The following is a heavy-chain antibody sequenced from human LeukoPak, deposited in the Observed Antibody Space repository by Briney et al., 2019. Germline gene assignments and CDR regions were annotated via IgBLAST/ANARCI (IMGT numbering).Heavy chain of an antibody. CDR3: ARVPGSDDYYYYGMDV. CDR2: INHSGST. Sequence: SETLSLTCAVYGGSFSGYYWSRIRQPPGKGLEWIGEINHSGSTNYNPSLKSRVTISVDTSKNQFSLKLSSVTAADTAVYYCARVPGSDDYYYYGMDVWGQGTTVTVSS. J-gene: IGHJ6*02. CDR1: GGSFSGYY. V-gene: IGHV4-34*01.